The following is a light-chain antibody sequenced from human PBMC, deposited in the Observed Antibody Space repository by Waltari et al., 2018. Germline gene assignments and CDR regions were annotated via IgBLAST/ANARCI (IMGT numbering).Light chain of an antibody. CDR1: QNLLSRAGNTN. V-gene: IGKV2-30*01. CDR2: KVS. CDR3: MQGTHWPWT. Sequence: DVVMTQSTLSLPVTLGQPASIPCRSSQNLLSRAGNTNFNGCQQRPGQSPRSLFYKVSNRDSGVPDRFSGSGSGTDFTLRISRVEAEDVGIYYCMQGTHWPWTFGQGTKVEIK. J-gene: IGKJ1*01.